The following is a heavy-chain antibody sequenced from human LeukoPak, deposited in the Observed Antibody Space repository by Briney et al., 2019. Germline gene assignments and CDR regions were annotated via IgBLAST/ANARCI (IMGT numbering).Heavy chain of an antibody. J-gene: IGHJ3*02. CDR2: ISAYNGNT. Sequence: ASVKVSCKASGYTFTSYGISWVRQAPGQGLEWMGWISAYNGNTNYAQKLQGRVTMTTDTSTSTAYLELRSLRPDDTAVYYRAAQQGGKDGYLVDACDIWAQGTRDSVSS. CDR3: AAQQGGKDGYLVDACDI. D-gene: IGHD5-24*01. CDR1: GYTFTSYG. V-gene: IGHV1-18*01.